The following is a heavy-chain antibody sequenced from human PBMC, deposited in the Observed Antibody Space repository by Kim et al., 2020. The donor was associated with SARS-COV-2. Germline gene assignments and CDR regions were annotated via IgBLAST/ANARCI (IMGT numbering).Heavy chain of an antibody. D-gene: IGHD3-22*01. V-gene: IGHV4-61*07. CDR3: ARHYYDSSGYSTSFDY. Sequence: SRKSRVTISVDTSKNQFSLKLSSVTAADTAVYYCARHYYDSSGYSTSFDYWGQGTLVTVSS. J-gene: IGHJ4*02.